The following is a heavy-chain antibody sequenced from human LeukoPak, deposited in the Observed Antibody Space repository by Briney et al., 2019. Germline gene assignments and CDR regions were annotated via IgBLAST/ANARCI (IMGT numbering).Heavy chain of an antibody. CDR2: ITGSGDGT. Sequence: GGSLRLSCAASGFTFSTYAMTWVRQAPGKGLEWVSSITGSGDGTSAADSVKGRFTISRGNSKNTLYLQMNSLRAEDTAVYYCAKDYYYDSSGYYLESDAFDIWGQGTMVTVSS. CDR1: GFTFSTYA. D-gene: IGHD3-22*01. CDR3: AKDYYYDSSGYYLESDAFDI. J-gene: IGHJ3*02. V-gene: IGHV3-23*01.